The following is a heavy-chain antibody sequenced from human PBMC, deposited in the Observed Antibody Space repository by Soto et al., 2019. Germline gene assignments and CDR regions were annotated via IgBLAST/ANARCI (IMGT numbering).Heavy chain of an antibody. CDR2: IYSGGST. D-gene: IGHD3-10*01. CDR3: ASGPRDYGTGSDAFDI. Sequence: GGSLRLSCAASGFTVSSNYMSWVRQAPGKGLEWVSVIYSGGSTYYADSVKGRFTISRDNSKNTLYLQMNSVRAEDTAVYYCASGPRDYGTGSDAFDIWGQGTMVTVSS. J-gene: IGHJ3*02. V-gene: IGHV3-53*01. CDR1: GFTVSSNY.